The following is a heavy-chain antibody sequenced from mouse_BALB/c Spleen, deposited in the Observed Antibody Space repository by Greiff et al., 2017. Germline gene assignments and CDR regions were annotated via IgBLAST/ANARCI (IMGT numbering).Heavy chain of an antibody. CDR2: ISSGSSTI. V-gene: IGHV5-17*02. D-gene: IGHD2-4*01. J-gene: IGHJ2*01. CDR3: ARSHYENYFDY. CDR1: GFTFSSFG. Sequence: EVQRVESGGGLVQPGGSRKLSCAASGFTFSSFGMHWVRQAPEKGLEWVAYISSGSSTIYYADTVKGRFTISRDNPKNTLFLQMTSLRSEDTAMYYCARSHYENYFDYWGQGTTRTVSS.